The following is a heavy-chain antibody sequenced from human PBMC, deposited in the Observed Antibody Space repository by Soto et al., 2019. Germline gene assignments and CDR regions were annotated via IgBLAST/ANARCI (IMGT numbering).Heavy chain of an antibody. V-gene: IGHV3-48*03. Sequence: GGSLRLSCAASGFTFSSYEMNWVRQAPGKGLEWVSYISSSGSTIYYADSVKGRFTISRDNAKNSLYLQMNSLSAEDTAVYYCPRPSPRASHMDVWGKGTTVTVS. CDR3: PRPSPRASHMDV. J-gene: IGHJ6*04. CDR1: GFTFSSYE. D-gene: IGHD6-6*01. CDR2: ISSSGSTI.